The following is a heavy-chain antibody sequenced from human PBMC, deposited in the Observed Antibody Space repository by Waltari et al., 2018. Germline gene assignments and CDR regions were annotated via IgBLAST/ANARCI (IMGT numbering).Heavy chain of an antibody. CDR3: ARGENSGYDYFQDYYYGMDV. J-gene: IGHJ6*02. CDR2: MNPNSGNT. V-gene: IGHV1-8*01. CDR1: GYTFPSSD. D-gene: IGHD5-12*01. Sequence: QVQLVQSGAEVKKPGASVKVSCTASGYTFPSSDIHWVRQAPGHGLEWMGWMNPNSGNTGYAQKFQGRVTMTRNTSISTAYMELSSLRSEDTAVYYCARGENSGYDYFQDYYYGMDVWGQGTTVTVSS.